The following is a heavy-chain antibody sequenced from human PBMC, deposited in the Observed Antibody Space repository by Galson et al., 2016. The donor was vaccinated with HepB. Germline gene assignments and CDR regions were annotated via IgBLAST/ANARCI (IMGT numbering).Heavy chain of an antibody. V-gene: IGHV1-69*13. CDR3: ARDKGGTHDY. D-gene: IGHD1-7*01. CDR2: IMFMSGTA. Sequence: SVKVSCKASGGTFSNSAISWVRQAPGQGLEWMGGIMFMSGTANYAQKFQGRVTVTADESATTAYMEMSRLTYEDTAVYYCARDKGGTHDYWGQGTLVTVSS. J-gene: IGHJ4*02. CDR1: GGTFSNSA.